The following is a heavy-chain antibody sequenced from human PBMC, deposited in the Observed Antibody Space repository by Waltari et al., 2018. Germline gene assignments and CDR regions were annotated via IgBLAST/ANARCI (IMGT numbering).Heavy chain of an antibody. CDR1: GYTFTSYA. D-gene: IGHD2-21*02. Sequence: QVQLVQSGAEVKKPGASVKVSCKASGYTFTSYAMHWVRQAPGQRLEWMGWINAGNGNTKNSQKFQGRVTITRDTAAGTAYMELSSLRSEDTAVYYCARAYGYCGGDCYFPIDYWGQGTLVTVSS. CDR2: INAGNGNT. CDR3: ARAYGYCGGDCYFPIDY. V-gene: IGHV1-3*01. J-gene: IGHJ4*02.